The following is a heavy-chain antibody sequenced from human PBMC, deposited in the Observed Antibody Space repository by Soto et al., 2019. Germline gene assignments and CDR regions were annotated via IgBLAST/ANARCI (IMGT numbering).Heavy chain of an antibody. D-gene: IGHD5-18*01. CDR1: GFIFENFG. CDR2: ISGSGFKK. V-gene: IGHV3-23*01. Sequence: PGWSLRFSCAASGFIFENFGMSWVRQAPGKGLEWISSISGSGFKKYYADSVKGRFTISRDNSKSTLYLQMNSLRAEDTAVYYFARDLKAMVQGGLDYWRQGNLVTVS. J-gene: IGHJ4*02. CDR3: ARDLKAMVQGGLDY.